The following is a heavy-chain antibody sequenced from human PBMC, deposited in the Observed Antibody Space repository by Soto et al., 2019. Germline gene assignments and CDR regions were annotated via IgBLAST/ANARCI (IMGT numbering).Heavy chain of an antibody. Sequence: SETLSLTCTVSGGSITSSSYYWGWIRQPPGKGLEWIGSIYYSGSTYYNPSLKSRVTISVDTSKNQFSLKLSSVTAAGTAVYYCATQEVGGSYVYTFDPWGQGTLVTVS. J-gene: IGHJ5*02. D-gene: IGHD1-26*01. V-gene: IGHV4-39*01. CDR3: ATQEVGGSYVYTFDP. CDR2: IYYSGST. CDR1: GGSITSSSYY.